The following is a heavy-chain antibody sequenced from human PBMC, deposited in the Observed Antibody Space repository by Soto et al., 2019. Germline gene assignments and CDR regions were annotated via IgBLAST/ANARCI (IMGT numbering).Heavy chain of an antibody. Sequence: ASVKVSCKVSGYTLTELSMHWVRQAPGKGLEWMGGFDPEDGETIYAQKFQGRVTMNADTSTDTAYMELSSLRSEDTAVYYCAAGRYYYGSGSGNYYYYYYMDVWGKGTTVTVSS. D-gene: IGHD3-10*01. CDR2: FDPEDGET. V-gene: IGHV1-24*01. CDR1: GYTLTELS. J-gene: IGHJ6*03. CDR3: AAGRYYYGSGSGNYYYYYYMDV.